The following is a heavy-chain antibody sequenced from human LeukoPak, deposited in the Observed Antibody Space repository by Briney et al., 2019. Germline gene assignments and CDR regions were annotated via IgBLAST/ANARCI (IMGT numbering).Heavy chain of an antibody. CDR2: IKSKTDGGTA. CDR3: SKYSSAWYSHDY. CDR1: GFTFSNAW. J-gene: IGHJ4*02. D-gene: IGHD6-19*01. V-gene: IGHV3-15*01. Sequence: GESLRLSCAASGFTFSNAWMSWVRQAPGKGLEWVGRIKSKTDGGTAEYAAPVKGRFTISRDDSKNTLYLQMNSLKTEDTAVYYCSKYSSAWYSHDYWGQGTLVTVSS.